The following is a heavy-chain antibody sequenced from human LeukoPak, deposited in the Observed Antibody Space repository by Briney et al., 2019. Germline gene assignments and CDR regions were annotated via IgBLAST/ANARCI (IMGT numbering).Heavy chain of an antibody. D-gene: IGHD6-19*01. CDR1: GFTFRNFA. Sequence: GGSLRLSCAASGFTFRNFAMNWVRQTPERGLEWVSTISGSGSATYYADSVKGRFIISRDNSNNTLYLQMNSLRAEDTATYYCAKDPNRAVPGFCDSWGQGSLVTV. V-gene: IGHV3-23*01. CDR3: AKDPNRAVPGFCDS. CDR2: ISGSGSAT. J-gene: IGHJ4*02.